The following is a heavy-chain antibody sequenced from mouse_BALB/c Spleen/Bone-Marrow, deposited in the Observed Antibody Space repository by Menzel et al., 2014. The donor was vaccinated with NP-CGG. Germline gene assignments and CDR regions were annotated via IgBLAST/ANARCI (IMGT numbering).Heavy chain of an antibody. CDR2: IWSGGST. CDR1: GFSLTSYG. V-gene: IGHV2-4-1*01. Sequence: VQVVESGPGLVQPSQSLSITCTVSGFSLTSYGVHWVRQSPGKGLEWLGMIWSGGSTDYNAAFISRLSISKDNSKSQVFSKMNSLQPDDTAIYYCARNSYVPFAYWGQGTLVTVST. D-gene: IGHD6-5*01. CDR3: ARNSYVPFAY. J-gene: IGHJ3*01.